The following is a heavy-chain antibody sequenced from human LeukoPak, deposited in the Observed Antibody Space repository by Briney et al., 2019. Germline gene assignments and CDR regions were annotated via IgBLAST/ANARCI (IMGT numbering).Heavy chain of an antibody. Sequence: GGSLRLSCAASGFTFSDYRMTWIRHAPGKGLEWVSYISGSSNYTNSADSVKGRFTISRGNAKNSLYLQMNSLRAEDTAVYYCARDFRDILTRYQQYYFDYWGQGTLVTVSS. D-gene: IGHD3-9*01. J-gene: IGHJ4*02. CDR1: GFTFSDYR. CDR2: ISGSSNYT. V-gene: IGHV3-11*05. CDR3: ARDFRDILTRYQQYYFDY.